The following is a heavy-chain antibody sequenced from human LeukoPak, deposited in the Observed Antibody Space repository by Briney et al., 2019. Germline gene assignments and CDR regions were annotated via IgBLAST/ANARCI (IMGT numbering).Heavy chain of an antibody. V-gene: IGHV4-39*01. CDR3: ARYDTGYGYSYGSDAFDI. CDR1: GGSISSSSYY. CDR2: IYYSGST. Sequence: SETLSLTCTVSGGSISSSSYYWGWIRQPPGKGLEWIGSIYYSGSTYYNPSLKSRVTISVDTSKNQFSLKLSSVTAADTAVYYCARYDTGYGYSYGSDAFDIWGQGTMVTVSS. J-gene: IGHJ3*02. D-gene: IGHD5-18*01.